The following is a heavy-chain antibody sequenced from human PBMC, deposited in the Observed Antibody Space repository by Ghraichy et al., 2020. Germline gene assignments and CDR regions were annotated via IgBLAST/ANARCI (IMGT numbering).Heavy chain of an antibody. CDR3: AQERSHAVWSARDAYDL. V-gene: IGHV3-23*01. CDR1: GFTIGSSP. J-gene: IGHJ3*01. Sequence: GGSLRLSCAASGFTIGSSPMSWVRQAPGKGLEWVSGISTSGLTTYYADSVKGRFTISRDTSSNTLYLQMSSLRAEDTAVYYCAQERSHAVWSARDAYDLWGQGSMVTVSS. CDR2: ISTSGLTT. D-gene: IGHD3-3*01.